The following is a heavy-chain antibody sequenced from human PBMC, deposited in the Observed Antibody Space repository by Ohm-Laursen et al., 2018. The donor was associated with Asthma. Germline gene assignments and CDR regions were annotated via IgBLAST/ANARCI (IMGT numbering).Heavy chain of an antibody. CDR2: ISGSDGST. CDR3: AKVYWSSSWDGELDY. CDR1: GFTFSSYA. V-gene: IGHV3-23*01. J-gene: IGHJ4*02. Sequence: SLRLSCAASGFTFSSYAMSWVRQAPGKGLEWVSAISGSDGSTYYADSVKGRFTISRDNSKNTLYLQMNSLRAEDTAVYYCAKVYWSSSWDGELDYWGQGTLVTVSS. D-gene: IGHD6-13*01.